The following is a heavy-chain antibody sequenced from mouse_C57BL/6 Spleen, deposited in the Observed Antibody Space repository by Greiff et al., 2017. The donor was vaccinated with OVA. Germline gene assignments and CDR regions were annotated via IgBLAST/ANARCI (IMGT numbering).Heavy chain of an antibody. CDR1: GYTFTSCW. CDR3: ARKGLLRPYFDY. V-gene: IGHV1-55*01. D-gene: IGHD1-2*01. Sequence: QVQLQQPGAELVKPGASVKMSCKASGYTFTSCWITWVKQRPGQGLEWIGDIYPGSGSTNYNEKFKSKATLTVDTSSSTAYMQLSSLTSEDSAVYYCARKGLLRPYFDYWGQGTTLTVSS. J-gene: IGHJ2*01. CDR2: IYPGSGST.